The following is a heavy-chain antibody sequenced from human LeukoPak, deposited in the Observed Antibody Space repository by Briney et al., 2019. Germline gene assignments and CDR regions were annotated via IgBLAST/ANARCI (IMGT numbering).Heavy chain of an antibody. CDR1: GGSISSYY. CDR2: IYTSGST. D-gene: IGHD6-6*01. Sequence: SETLSLTCTVSGGSISSYYWSWIRQPPGKGLEWIGYIYTSGSTNYNPFLKSRVTISVDTSKNQFSLKLSSVTAADTAVYYCAMSSSPQFDYWGQGTLVTVSS. J-gene: IGHJ4*02. CDR3: AMSSSPQFDY. V-gene: IGHV4-4*09.